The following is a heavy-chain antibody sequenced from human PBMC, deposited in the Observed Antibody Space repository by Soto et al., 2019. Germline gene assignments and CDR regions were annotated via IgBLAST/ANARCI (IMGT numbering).Heavy chain of an antibody. J-gene: IGHJ6*02. CDR1: GYSFTSYW. Sequence: GESLKISCKGSGYSFTSYWISWVRQMPGKGLEWMGRIDPSDSYTNYSPSFQGHVTISADKSISTAYLQWSSLKASDTAMYYCARDRIAAAGTESYYYYYGMDVWGQGTTV. CDR2: IDPSDSYT. CDR3: ARDRIAAAGTESYYYYYGMDV. D-gene: IGHD6-13*01. V-gene: IGHV5-10-1*01.